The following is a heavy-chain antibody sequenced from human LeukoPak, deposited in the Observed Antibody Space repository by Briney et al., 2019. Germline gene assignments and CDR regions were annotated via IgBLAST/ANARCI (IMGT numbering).Heavy chain of an antibody. CDR3: ARADTAMDPFDY. J-gene: IGHJ4*02. V-gene: IGHV1-18*01. Sequence: ASVKVSCEASGYTFTSYGISWVRQAPGQGLEWMGWISAYNGNTNYAQKLQGRVTMTTDTSTSTAYMELRSLRSDDTAVYYCARADTAMDPFDYWGQGTLVTVSS. CDR2: ISAYNGNT. CDR1: GYTFTSYG. D-gene: IGHD5-18*01.